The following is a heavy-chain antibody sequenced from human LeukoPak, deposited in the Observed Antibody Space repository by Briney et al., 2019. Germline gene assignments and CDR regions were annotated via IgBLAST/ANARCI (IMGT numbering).Heavy chain of an antibody. Sequence: ASVKVSCKASGYTFTGYYMHWVRQAPGQGLEWMGWINPNSGGTNYAQKFQGRVTMTRDTSISTAYMELSRLRSDDTAVYYCARVAGTLFIYLFDDWGQGTLVTVSS. CDR2: INPNSGGT. J-gene: IGHJ4*02. CDR1: GYTFTGYY. CDR3: ARVAGTLFIYLFDD. V-gene: IGHV1-2*02. D-gene: IGHD3-10*01.